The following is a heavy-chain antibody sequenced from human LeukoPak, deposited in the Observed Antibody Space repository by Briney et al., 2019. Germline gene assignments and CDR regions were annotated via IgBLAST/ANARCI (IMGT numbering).Heavy chain of an antibody. J-gene: IGHJ4*02. V-gene: IGHV3-13*01. Sequence: GGSLRLSCAASGFTFSSYDMHWVRQATGKGLEWVSAIGTAGDTYYAGSVKGRFTISRENAKNSLYLQMNSLRAEDTAVYYCAKDGNDYGDYGSDYWGQGTLVTVSS. CDR3: AKDGNDYGDYGSDY. D-gene: IGHD4-17*01. CDR1: GFTFSSYD. CDR2: IGTAGDT.